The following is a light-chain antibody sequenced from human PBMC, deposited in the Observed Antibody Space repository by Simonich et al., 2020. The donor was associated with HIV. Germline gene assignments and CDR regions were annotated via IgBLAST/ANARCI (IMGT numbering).Light chain of an antibody. CDR3: QQYGSSPFT. CDR2: GAS. J-gene: IGKJ3*01. Sequence: EIVLTQSPGTLSLSPGERATLSCRASQSVSSSYLAWYQQHPGQAPRLLIYGASSRATGIPDRFSGSGSGTDFTLTISRLEPEDFAVYYCQQYGSSPFTFGPGTKVDIK. CDR1: QSVSSSY. V-gene: IGKV3-20*01.